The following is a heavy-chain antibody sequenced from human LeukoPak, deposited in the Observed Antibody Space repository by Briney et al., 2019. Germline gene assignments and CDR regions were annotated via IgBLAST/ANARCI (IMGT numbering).Heavy chain of an antibody. CDR2: IYYSGST. CDR1: GGSISSYY. CDR3: ARELRYWGSYKGYYFDY. J-gene: IGHJ4*02. D-gene: IGHD1-26*01. V-gene: IGHV4-59*01. Sequence: PSETPSLTCTVSGGSISSYYWSWIRQPPGKGLEWIGYIYYSGSTNYNPSLKSRVTISVDTSKNQFSLKLSSVPAADTAVYYCARELRYWGSYKGYYFDYWGQGTLVAVSS.